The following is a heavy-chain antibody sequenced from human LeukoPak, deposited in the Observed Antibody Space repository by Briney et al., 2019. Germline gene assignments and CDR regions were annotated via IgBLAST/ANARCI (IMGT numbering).Heavy chain of an antibody. CDR1: GFTFSSYG. D-gene: IGHD3-22*01. V-gene: IGHV3-30*03. Sequence: PGGSLRLSCAASGFTFSSYGMHWVRQAPGKGLEWVAVISYDGSNKYYADSVKGRFTISRDNSKNTLYLQMNSLRAEDTAVYYCARSPDYYDSGHDAFDIWGQGTMVTVSS. J-gene: IGHJ3*02. CDR2: ISYDGSNK. CDR3: ARSPDYYDSGHDAFDI.